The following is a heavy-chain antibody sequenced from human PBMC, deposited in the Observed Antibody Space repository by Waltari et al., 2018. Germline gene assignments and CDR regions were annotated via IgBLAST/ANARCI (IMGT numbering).Heavy chain of an antibody. CDR3: ARMPIVVVPAATNWFDP. V-gene: IGHV4-39*01. J-gene: IGHJ5*02. CDR1: GGSISSSSYY. CDR2: IYYSGGT. Sequence: QLQLQESGPGLVKPSETLSLTCTVSGGSISSSSYYWGWIRQPPGKGLEWIGSIYYSGGTYYNPSLKSRVTISVDTSKNQFSLKLSSVTAADTAVYYCARMPIVVVPAATNWFDPWGQGTLVTVSS. D-gene: IGHD2-2*01.